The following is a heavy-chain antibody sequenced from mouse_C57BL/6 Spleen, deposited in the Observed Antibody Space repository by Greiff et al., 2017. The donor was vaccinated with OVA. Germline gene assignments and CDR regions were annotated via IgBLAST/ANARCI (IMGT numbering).Heavy chain of an antibody. J-gene: IGHJ2*01. CDR1: GYTFTSYW. CDR2: IDPSDSET. CDR3: ARESYYGSSYDFDY. D-gene: IGHD1-1*01. V-gene: IGHV1-52*01. Sequence: VQLQQPGAELVRPGSSVKLSCKASGYTFTSYWMHWVKQRPIQGLEWIGNIDPSDSETHYNQKFKDKATLTVDKSSSTAYMQLSSLTSEDSAVYYCARESYYGSSYDFDYWGQGTTLTVSS.